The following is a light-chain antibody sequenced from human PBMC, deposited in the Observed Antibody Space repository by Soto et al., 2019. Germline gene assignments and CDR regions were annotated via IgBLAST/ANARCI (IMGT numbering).Light chain of an antibody. V-gene: IGKV3-20*01. J-gene: IGKJ4*01. CDR2: GAS. CDR1: QSVRSSY. CDR3: QQYGNSPLT. Sequence: EIVLTQSPVTRSWSAGERCTLSCMASQSVRSSYFAWYQQKPGQAPRLLIFGASNRAPGIPDRFSGSGSGTDFTLTISKLEPEDFALFYCQQYGNSPLTFGGGTKVDIK.